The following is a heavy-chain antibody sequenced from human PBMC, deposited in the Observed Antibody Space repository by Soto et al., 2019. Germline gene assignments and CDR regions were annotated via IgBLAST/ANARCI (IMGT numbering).Heavy chain of an antibody. D-gene: IGHD5-12*01. V-gene: IGHV1-8*01. Sequence: QVQLVQSGAEVKKPGASVKVSCKATGYTFTTYDINWVRQATGQGLEWMGWMNPNSGDTGYAQKFQGRVTMTRDTSISTAYMELSTPTSKDTAVYYCVRGLEWLRNYWGQGTLVTVSS. CDR1: GYTFTTYD. CDR3: VRGLEWLRNY. J-gene: IGHJ4*02. CDR2: MNPNSGDT.